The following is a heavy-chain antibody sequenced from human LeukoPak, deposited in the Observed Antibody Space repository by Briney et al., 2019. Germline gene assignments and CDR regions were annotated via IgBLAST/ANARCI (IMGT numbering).Heavy chain of an antibody. Sequence: ASVRVSCKASGYTFTGYYMHWVRQAPGQGLEWMGWINPNSGGTNYAQKFQGRVTMTRDTSISTAYMELSRLRSDDTAVYYCARPTVAGRRDWFDPWGHGTLVTVSS. CDR2: INPNSGGT. D-gene: IGHD6-19*01. J-gene: IGHJ5*02. CDR3: ARPTVAGRRDWFDP. CDR1: GYTFTGYY. V-gene: IGHV1-2*02.